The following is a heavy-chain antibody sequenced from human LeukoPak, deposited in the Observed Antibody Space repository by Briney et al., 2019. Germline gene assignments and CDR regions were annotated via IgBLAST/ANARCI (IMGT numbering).Heavy chain of an antibody. CDR2: ISYDGSNK. D-gene: IGHD6-19*01. V-gene: IGHV3-30*18. J-gene: IGHJ4*02. CDR1: GFTFSSYG. CDR3: AKMYSSGSTYFDY. Sequence: SGGSLRLSCAASGFTFSSYGMHWVGQAPGKGLEWVAVISYDGSNKYYADSVKGRFTISRDNSKNTLYLQMNSLRAEDTAVYYCAKMYSSGSTYFDYWGQGTLVTVSS.